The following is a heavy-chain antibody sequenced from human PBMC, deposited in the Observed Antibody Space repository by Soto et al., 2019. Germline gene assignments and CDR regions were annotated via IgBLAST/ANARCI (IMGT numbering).Heavy chain of an antibody. CDR3: ARLRVMEWLPDDY. CDR2: ISSSSSYI. J-gene: IGHJ4*02. CDR1: GFTFSSYS. D-gene: IGHD3-3*01. Sequence: GGSLRLSCAASGFTFSSYSMNWVRQAPGKGLEWVSSISSSSSYIYYADSVKGRFTISRDNAKNSLYLQMNSLRAEDTAVYYCARLRVMEWLPDDYWGQGTLVTVSS. V-gene: IGHV3-21*01.